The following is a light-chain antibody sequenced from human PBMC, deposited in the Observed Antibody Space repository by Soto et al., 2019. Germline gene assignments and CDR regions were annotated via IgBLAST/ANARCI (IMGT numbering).Light chain of an antibody. Sequence: EIVLTQSPATLSLSPGERATLSFMASQTVSSYLLWYQQKPGQAPRLLIYDASNRATGIPARFSGSGSETDFTLTISSLEPEDFAVYYCQHRMNWPITFGQGTRLEIK. V-gene: IGKV3-11*01. CDR3: QHRMNWPIT. CDR1: QTVSSY. CDR2: DAS. J-gene: IGKJ5*01.